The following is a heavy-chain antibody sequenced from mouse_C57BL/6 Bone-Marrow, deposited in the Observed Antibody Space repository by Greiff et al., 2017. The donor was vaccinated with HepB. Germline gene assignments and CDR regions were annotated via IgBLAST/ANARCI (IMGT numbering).Heavy chain of an antibody. Sequence: EVKVVESGGDLVKPGGSLKLSCAASGFTFSSYGMSWVRQTPDKRLEWVATISSGGSYTYYPDSVKGRYTISRDNAKNTLYLQMSSLKSEDTAMYYCARQEYYSDDFDYWGQGTTLTVSS. CDR2: ISSGGSYT. J-gene: IGHJ2*01. D-gene: IGHD1-1*01. V-gene: IGHV5-6*01. CDR1: GFTFSSYG. CDR3: ARQEYYSDDFDY.